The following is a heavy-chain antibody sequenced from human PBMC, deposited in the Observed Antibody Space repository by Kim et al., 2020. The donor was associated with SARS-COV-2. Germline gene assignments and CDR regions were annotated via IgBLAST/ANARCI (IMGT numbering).Heavy chain of an antibody. V-gene: IGHV4-39*07. J-gene: IGHJ5*02. CDR3: ARGGLWFGEFPNWFDP. CDR2: IYYSGST. D-gene: IGHD3-10*01. Sequence: SETLSLTCTVSGGSISSSSYYWGWIRQPPGKGLEWIGSIYYSGSTYYNPSLKSRVTISVDTSKNQFSLKLSSVTAADTAVYYCARGGLWFGEFPNWFDPWGQGTLVTVSS. CDR1: GGSISSSSYY.